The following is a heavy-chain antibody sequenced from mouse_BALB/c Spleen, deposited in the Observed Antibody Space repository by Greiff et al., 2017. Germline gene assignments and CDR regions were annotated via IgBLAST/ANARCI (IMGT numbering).Heavy chain of an antibody. V-gene: IGHV1-54*01. CDR1: GYAFTNYL. D-gene: IGHD1-1*01. Sequence: QVHVKQSGAELVRPGTSVKVSCKASGYAFTNYLIEWVKQRPGQGLEWIGVINPGSGGTNYNEKFKGKATLTADKSSSTAYMQLSSLTSDDSAVYFCARSYYYGSSYAMDYWGQGTSVTVSS. CDR2: INPGSGGT. CDR3: ARSYYYGSSYAMDY. J-gene: IGHJ4*01.